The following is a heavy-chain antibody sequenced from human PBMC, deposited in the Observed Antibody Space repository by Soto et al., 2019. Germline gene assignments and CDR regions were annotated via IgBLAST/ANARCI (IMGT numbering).Heavy chain of an antibody. CDR2: IKQDGSEK. CDR1: GFTFSSYW. D-gene: IGHD6-19*01. Sequence: EVQLVESGGGLVQPVGSLRLSCAASGFTFSSYWMSWVRQAPGKGLEWVANIKQDGSEKYYVDSVKGRFTISRDNAKNSLYLQMNGLRAEDTAVYYCAREEADSSADLIDPWGQGTLVTVSS. V-gene: IGHV3-7*01. J-gene: IGHJ5*02. CDR3: AREEADSSADLIDP.